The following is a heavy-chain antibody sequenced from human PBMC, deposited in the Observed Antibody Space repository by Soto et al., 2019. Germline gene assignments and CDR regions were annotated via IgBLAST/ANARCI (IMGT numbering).Heavy chain of an antibody. CDR1: GGSFSGYY. J-gene: IGHJ6*02. Sequence: QVQLQQWGAGLLKPSETLSLTCAVYGGSFSGYYWSWIRQPPGKGLEWVGEINHSGSTNYNPSLKSRVTISVDTSKNHFSLKLSSVTAADTAVYYCARGEYSSGWYDYYYGMDVWGQGTTVTVSS. V-gene: IGHV4-34*01. D-gene: IGHD6-19*01. CDR2: INHSGST. CDR3: ARGEYSSGWYDYYYGMDV.